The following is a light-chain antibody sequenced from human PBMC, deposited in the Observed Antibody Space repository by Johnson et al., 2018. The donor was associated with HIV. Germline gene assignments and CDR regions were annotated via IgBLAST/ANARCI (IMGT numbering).Light chain of an antibody. V-gene: IGLV1-51*02. Sequence: QSVLTQPPSVSAAPGQKVTISCSGSSSNIGNNYVSWYQHLPGTAPKLLIYENNKRPSGIPDRFSGSKSGTSATLGITGLQTGDEADYYCGTWDTNLSARGGFGTGTKVTVL. CDR1: SSNIGNNY. CDR3: GTWDTNLSARGG. J-gene: IGLJ1*01. CDR2: ENN.